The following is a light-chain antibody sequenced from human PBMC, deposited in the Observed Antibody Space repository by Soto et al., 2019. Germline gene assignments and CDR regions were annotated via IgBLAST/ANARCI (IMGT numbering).Light chain of an antibody. Sequence: QSALTQPPSASGFPGQSVTISCTGTSSDVGYYDYVSWCQQHPGKAPKLVIYEVTKRPSGVPDRVSASKSGNTASLTVSGLRAEDEADYYCSSYAGSNNFVFGSGTKV. CDR3: SSYAGSNNFV. CDR2: EVT. J-gene: IGLJ1*01. V-gene: IGLV2-8*01. CDR1: SSDVGYYDY.